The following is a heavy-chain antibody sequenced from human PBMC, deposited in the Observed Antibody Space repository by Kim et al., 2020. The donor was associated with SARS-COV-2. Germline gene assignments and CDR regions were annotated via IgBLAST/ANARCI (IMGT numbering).Heavy chain of an antibody. V-gene: IGHV3-74*01. J-gene: IGHJ6*02. Sequence: SATTDADSVKGRFTIYRDNAKNTLYLKMNSVRADETAVYCCARVSSYALDVWSQGTTVTVSS. CDR2: SAT. CDR3: ARVSSYALDV.